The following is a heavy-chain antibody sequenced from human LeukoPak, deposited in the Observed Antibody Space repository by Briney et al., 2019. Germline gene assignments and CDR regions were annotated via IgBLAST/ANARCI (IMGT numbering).Heavy chain of an antibody. CDR3: ARSIAAAGHNFDS. D-gene: IGHD6-13*01. CDR2: IYYSGST. V-gene: IGHV4-61*01. Sequence: SETLSLTCTVSGGSVSSDSYYWSWIRQPPGKGLEWIAYIYYSGSTYSNPSLQSRVTISLDTPKNQFSLKLSSVTAADTAVYYCARSIAAAGHNFDSWGQGTLVTVSS. J-gene: IGHJ4*02. CDR1: GGSVSSDSYY.